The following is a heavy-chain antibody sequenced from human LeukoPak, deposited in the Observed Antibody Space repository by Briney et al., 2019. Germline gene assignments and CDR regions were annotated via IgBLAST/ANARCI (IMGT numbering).Heavy chain of an antibody. Sequence: ASVKVSCKASGDTFTSYYMHWVRQAPGQGLECMGIINPSGTSTSYAQKFQGRVTVTADKSTSTAYMELSSLRSEDTAVYYCTRDSGSYWFDPWGQGTLVTVSS. J-gene: IGHJ5*02. V-gene: IGHV1-46*01. D-gene: IGHD1-26*01. CDR3: TRDSGSYWFDP. CDR1: GDTFTSYY. CDR2: INPSGTST.